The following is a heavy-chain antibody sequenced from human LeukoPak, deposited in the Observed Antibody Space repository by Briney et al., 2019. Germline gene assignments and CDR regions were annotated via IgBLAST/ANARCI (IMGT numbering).Heavy chain of an antibody. J-gene: IGHJ3*02. CDR1: DYTFTSYG. Sequence: GASVKVSCKASDYTFTSYGISWVRQAPGQGLEWMGWISAYNGNTNYAQKLQGRVTMTTDTSTSTAYMELRSLRSEDTAVYYCARDYPFPYYYDSSGYSRGPDAFDIWGQGTMVTVSS. V-gene: IGHV1-18*01. CDR3: ARDYPFPYYYDSSGYSRGPDAFDI. CDR2: ISAYNGNT. D-gene: IGHD3-22*01.